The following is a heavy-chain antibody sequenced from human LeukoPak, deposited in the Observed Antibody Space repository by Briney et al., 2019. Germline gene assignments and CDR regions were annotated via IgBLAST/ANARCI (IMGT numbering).Heavy chain of an antibody. J-gene: IGHJ4*02. CDR2: ISPDGKSI. D-gene: IGHD6-6*01. CDR1: GFTFSDPY. V-gene: IGHV3-11*01. CDR3: ARTARLLEY. Sequence: GGSLRLSCAASGFTFSDPYMSWIRQAPGKGPEYLSYISPDGKSISYTDSVKGRFTISRDNAKNSLYLQMTSLRAEDTAIYYCARTARLLEYWGQGTLVTVSS.